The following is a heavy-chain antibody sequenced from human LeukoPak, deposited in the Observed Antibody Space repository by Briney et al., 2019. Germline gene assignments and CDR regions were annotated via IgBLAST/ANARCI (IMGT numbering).Heavy chain of an antibody. D-gene: IGHD3-10*01. Sequence: PGGSLGLSCVTSGFTFSNYGMHWVRQAPGKGLEWAAVISHDVSERYYADPVKGRFTISRDNSKNTLYLQMNSLRVEDTAVYYCAKGVYGSRSTSLADVWGQGTLVTASS. CDR2: ISHDVSER. CDR1: GFTFSNYG. CDR3: AKGVYGSRSTSLADV. J-gene: IGHJ4*02. V-gene: IGHV3-30*18.